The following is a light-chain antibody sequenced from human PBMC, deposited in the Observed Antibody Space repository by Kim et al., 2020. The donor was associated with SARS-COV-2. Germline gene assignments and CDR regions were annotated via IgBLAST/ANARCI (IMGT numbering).Light chain of an antibody. CDR1: SSDVAGYNY. CDR3: SSYASSSTVV. J-gene: IGLJ2*01. CDR2: DVT. V-gene: IGLV2-14*03. Sequence: QSALTQPASVSGSPGQSITISCTGTSSDVAGYNYVSWYQQHPGKAPKLMIYDVTNRPSGVSNRFSGSKSGNTASLTISGLQAEDDADYYCSSYASSSTVVFGGGTQLTVL.